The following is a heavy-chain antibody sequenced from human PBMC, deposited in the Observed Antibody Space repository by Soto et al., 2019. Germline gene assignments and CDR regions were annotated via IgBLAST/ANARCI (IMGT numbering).Heavy chain of an antibody. CDR2: IYYSGST. J-gene: IGHJ4*02. Sequence: KPSETLSLTCTVSGGSISSYYWSWIRQPPGKGLEWIGYIYYSGSTNYNPSLKSRVTISVDTSKNQFSLKLSSVTAADTAVYYCARHDYCSGGSCYWPPMNWGQGTLVTVSS. CDR3: ARHDYCSGGSCYWPPMN. CDR1: GGSISSYY. V-gene: IGHV4-59*08. D-gene: IGHD2-15*01.